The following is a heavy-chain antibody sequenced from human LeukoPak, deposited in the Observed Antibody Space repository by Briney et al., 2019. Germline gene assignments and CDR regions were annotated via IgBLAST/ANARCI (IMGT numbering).Heavy chain of an antibody. V-gene: IGHV4-61*02. J-gene: IGHJ5*02. CDR2: IYASGST. Sequence: SETLSLTCTVSGGSISSGSYYWSWIRQPAGKGLEWIGRIYASGSTNYNPSLKSRVTISVDTSKNQFSLKLSSVTVADTAVYYCARWWFGELGADWFDPWGQGTLVTVSS. CDR3: ARWWFGELGADWFDP. CDR1: GGSISSGSYY. D-gene: IGHD3-10*01.